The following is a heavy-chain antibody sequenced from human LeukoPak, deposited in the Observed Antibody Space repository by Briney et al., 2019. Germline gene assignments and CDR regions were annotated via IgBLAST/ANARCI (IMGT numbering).Heavy chain of an antibody. D-gene: IGHD5-24*01. Sequence: GGSLRLSCAASGFTLSSYWMSWVRQAPGKGLEWVANIKQDGSEKYYVDSVKGRFTISRDNAENSLFLQMNSLRVEDTAVYYCAGGDGFDYWGQGTLVTVSS. V-gene: IGHV3-7*04. CDR3: AGGDGFDY. CDR1: GFTLSSYW. CDR2: IKQDGSEK. J-gene: IGHJ4*02.